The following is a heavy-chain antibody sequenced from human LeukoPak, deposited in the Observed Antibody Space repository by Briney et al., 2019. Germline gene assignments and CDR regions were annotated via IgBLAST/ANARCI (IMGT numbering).Heavy chain of an antibody. Sequence: GGSLRLSCAAPGFTFAIYAMTWVRQALGKGLEWVSAINSNGGSTCYADSVKGRFTISRDNSKNTLFLQMNSLRAEDTALYYCAKYLYTSGSFYDYWGQGTLVTVSS. CDR2: INSNGGST. CDR1: GFTFAIYA. CDR3: AKYLYTSGSFYDY. J-gene: IGHJ4*02. V-gene: IGHV3-23*01. D-gene: IGHD3-10*01.